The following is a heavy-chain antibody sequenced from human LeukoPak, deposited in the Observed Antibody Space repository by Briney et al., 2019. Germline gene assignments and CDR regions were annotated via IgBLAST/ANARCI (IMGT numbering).Heavy chain of an antibody. J-gene: IGHJ4*02. CDR2: IYYSGST. Sequence: SQTLSLTCAVSGGSISSGGYSWSWIRQPPGKGLEWIGYIYYSGSTNYNPSLKSRVTISVDTSKNQFSLKLSSVTAADTAVYYCARVPSPWFSVGANCYFDYWGQGTLVTVSS. CDR3: ARVPSPWFSVGANCYFDY. D-gene: IGHD1-26*01. CDR1: GGSISSGGYS. V-gene: IGHV4-30-4*07.